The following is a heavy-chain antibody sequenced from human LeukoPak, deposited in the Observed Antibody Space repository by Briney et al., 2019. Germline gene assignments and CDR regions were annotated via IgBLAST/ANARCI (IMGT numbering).Heavy chain of an antibody. CDR2: ISGSGGST. Sequence: GGSLRLSCAASGFTFSSYSMNWVRQAPGKGLEWVSAISGSGGSTYYADSVKGRFTISRDNSKNTLYLQMNSLRAEDTAVYYCAKAPGITIFGVVIKDDAFDIWGQGTMVTVSS. V-gene: IGHV3-23*01. CDR1: GFTFSSYS. D-gene: IGHD3-3*01. CDR3: AKAPGITIFGVVIKDDAFDI. J-gene: IGHJ3*02.